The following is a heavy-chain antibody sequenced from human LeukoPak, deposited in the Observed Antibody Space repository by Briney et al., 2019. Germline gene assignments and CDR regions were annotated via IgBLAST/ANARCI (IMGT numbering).Heavy chain of an antibody. J-gene: IGHJ4*02. D-gene: IGHD6-13*01. Sequence: ASVKVSCKASGYTFTGYYMHWVRQAPGQGLEWMGRINPNSGGTNYAQKFQGRVTMTRDTSISTAYKDLSRLTSGDTAVYYCASNLGYSNDNWGQGTLVTVSS. CDR2: INPNSGGT. CDR3: ASNLGYSNDN. CDR1: GYTFTGYY. V-gene: IGHV1-2*06.